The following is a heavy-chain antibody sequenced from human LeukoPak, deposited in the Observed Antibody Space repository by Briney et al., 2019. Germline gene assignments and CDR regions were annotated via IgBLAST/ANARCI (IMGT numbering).Heavy chain of an antibody. D-gene: IGHD3-16*01. CDR3: ARFGVDYDMDV. V-gene: IGHV4-59*11. CDR2: IHYSGRA. CDR1: GGSINGHY. Sequence: SVTLSLTCTVSGGSINGHYWTWIRQPPGKGLEWIGQIHYSGRADYNPSLKRRVTISVDTSKNQISLNLNSVTAADTAVYYCARFGVDYDMDVRGQGTTVAVSS. J-gene: IGHJ6*02.